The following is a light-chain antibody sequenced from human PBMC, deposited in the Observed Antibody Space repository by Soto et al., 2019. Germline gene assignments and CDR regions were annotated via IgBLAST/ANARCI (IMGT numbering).Light chain of an antibody. CDR1: SSNIGSNT. J-gene: IGLJ3*02. CDR3: AAWDDSLNANWV. V-gene: IGLV1-44*01. Sequence: QHVLTQTPSASGTPGQRVTISCSGSSSNIGSNTVNWYQQLPGTAPKLLIYSNNQRPSGVPDRFSGSKSGTSASLAISGLQSEDEADYYCAAWDDSLNANWVFGGGTKLTVL. CDR2: SNN.